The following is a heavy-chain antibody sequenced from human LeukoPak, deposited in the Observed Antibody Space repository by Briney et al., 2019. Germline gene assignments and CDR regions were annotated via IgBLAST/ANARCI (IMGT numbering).Heavy chain of an antibody. D-gene: IGHD1-26*01. CDR3: AKDVGATTDFDY. CDR1: GFTFSSYG. CDR2: IRYDGSNK. J-gene: IGHJ4*02. Sequence: GGSLRLSCAASGFTFSSYGMHWVRQAPGKGLEWVAFIRYDGSNKYYADSVKGRLTISIDNSKNTLYLQMNSLRAEDTAVYYCAKDVGATTDFDYWGQGTLVTVSS. V-gene: IGHV3-30*02.